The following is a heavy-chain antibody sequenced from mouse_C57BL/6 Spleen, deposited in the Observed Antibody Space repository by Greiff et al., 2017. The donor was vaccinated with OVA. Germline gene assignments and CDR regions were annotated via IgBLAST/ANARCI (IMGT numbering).Heavy chain of an antibody. CDR1: GFSLTSYA. CDR2: IWTGGGT. V-gene: IGHV2-9-1*01. Sequence: VKLMESGPGLVAPSQSLSITCTVSGFSLTSYAISWVRQPPGKGLEWLGVIWTGGGTNYNSALKSRLSISKDNSKSQVFLKMNSLQTDDTARYYCARGGSNYPYYYAMDYWGQGTSVTVSS. D-gene: IGHD2-5*01. CDR3: ARGGSNYPYYYAMDY. J-gene: IGHJ4*01.